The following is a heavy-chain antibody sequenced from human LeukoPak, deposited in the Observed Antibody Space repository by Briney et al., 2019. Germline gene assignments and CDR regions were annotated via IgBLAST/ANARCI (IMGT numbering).Heavy chain of an antibody. CDR1: GFTFSDHY. V-gene: IGHV3-72*01. CDR2: TTNKPNSYIT. J-gene: IGHJ6*02. Sequence: GGSLRLSCAASGFTFSDHYMDWVRQAPGKGLEWVGRTTNKPNSYITEYAASVKGRFTISRDDSKNSLYLQMNSLKTEDTAVYYCASHSSGYYYSYYYYGMDVWGQGTTVTVSS. D-gene: IGHD3-22*01. CDR3: ASHSSGYYYSYYYYGMDV.